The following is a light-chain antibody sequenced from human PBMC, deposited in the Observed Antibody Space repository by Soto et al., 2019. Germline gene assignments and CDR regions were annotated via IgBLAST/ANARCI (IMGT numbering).Light chain of an antibody. J-gene: IGKJ4*01. CDR2: WAS. CDR1: QSVLYSSNNQNY. V-gene: IGKV4-1*01. CDR3: QQFYGISLT. Sequence: DIVMTQSPDSLAVSLGERATINCKSSQSVLYSSNNQNYLGWYQQKQGQPPKLLINWASTRVSGVPDRFSGSGSDPDLNLTISILQAEDVASYYCQQFYGISLTCGGGPKVQI.